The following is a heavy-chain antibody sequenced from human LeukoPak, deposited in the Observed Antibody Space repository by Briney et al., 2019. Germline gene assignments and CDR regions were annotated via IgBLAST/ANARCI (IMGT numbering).Heavy chain of an antibody. V-gene: IGHV3-21*01. J-gene: IGHJ4*02. CDR1: GFTFSSYS. CDR2: ISSSSSYI. CDR3: AMILGGYAPGDY. D-gene: IGHD5-12*01. Sequence: GGSLRLSCAASGFTFSSYSMNWVRQAPGKGLEWVSSISSSSSYIYYADSGKGRFTISRDNAKNSLYLQMNSLRAEDTAVYYCAMILGGYAPGDYWGQGTLVTVSS.